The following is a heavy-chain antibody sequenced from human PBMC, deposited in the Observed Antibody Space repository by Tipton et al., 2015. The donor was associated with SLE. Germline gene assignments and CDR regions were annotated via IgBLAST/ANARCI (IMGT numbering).Heavy chain of an antibody. J-gene: IGHJ3*02. CDR1: GFTFSSYE. D-gene: IGHD3-16*01. Sequence: SLRLSCAASGFTFSSYEMNWVRQAPGKGLEWVSYISSSSSTIYYADSVKGRFTISRDNAKNSLYLQMNSLRAEDTAVYYCARDPWYDEGAFDIWGQGTMVTVSS. V-gene: IGHV3-48*03. CDR3: ARDPWYDEGAFDI. CDR2: ISSSSSTI.